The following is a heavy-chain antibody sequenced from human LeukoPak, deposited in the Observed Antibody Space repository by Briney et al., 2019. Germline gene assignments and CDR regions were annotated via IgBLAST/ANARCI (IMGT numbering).Heavy chain of an antibody. V-gene: IGHV1-46*01. CDR2: INPSGGST. CDR3: ARGGRDYDSSGYYPTGDWFDP. J-gene: IGHJ5*02. D-gene: IGHD3-22*01. Sequence: ASVKVPCKASGYTFTSYYMHWVRQAPGQGLEWMGIINPSGGSTSYAQKFQGRVTMTRDMSTSTVYMELSSPRSEDTAVYYCARGGRDYDSSGYYPTGDWFDPWGQGTLVTVSS. CDR1: GYTFTSYY.